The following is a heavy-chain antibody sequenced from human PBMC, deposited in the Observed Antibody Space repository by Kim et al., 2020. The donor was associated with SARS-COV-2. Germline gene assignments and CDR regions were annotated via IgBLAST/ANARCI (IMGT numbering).Heavy chain of an antibody. CDR3: AKEGSSSWYVYYFDY. Sequence: GGSLRLSCAASGFTFSSYGMHWVRQAPGKGLEWVAVISYDGSNKYYADSVKGRFTISRDNSKNTLYLQMNSLRAEDTAVYYCAKEGSSSWYVYYFDYWGQGTLVTVSS. V-gene: IGHV3-30*18. CDR2: ISYDGSNK. D-gene: IGHD6-13*01. CDR1: GFTFSSYG. J-gene: IGHJ4*02.